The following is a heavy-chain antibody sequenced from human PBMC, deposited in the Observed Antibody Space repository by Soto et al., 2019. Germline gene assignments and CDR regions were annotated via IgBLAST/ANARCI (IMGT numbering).Heavy chain of an antibody. CDR1: GFTFSSYW. CDR3: ARVRRQHYDFWSGYYAPANYYYYYGMDV. V-gene: IGHV3-7*03. J-gene: IGHJ6*02. D-gene: IGHD3-3*01. Sequence: RLSCAASGFTFSSYWMSWVRQAPGKGLEWVANIKQDGSEKYYVDSVKGRFTISRDNAKNSLYLQMNSLRAEDTAVYYCARVRRQHYDFWSGYYAPANYYYYYGMDVWGQGTTVTVS. CDR2: IKQDGSEK.